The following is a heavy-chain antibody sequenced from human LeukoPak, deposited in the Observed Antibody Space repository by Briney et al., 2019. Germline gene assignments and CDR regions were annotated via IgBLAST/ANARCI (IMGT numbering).Heavy chain of an antibody. V-gene: IGHV3-48*01. J-gene: IGHJ3*01. Sequence: GGSLRLSCAASGFALRSYSMSWVRQAPGKGLEWLSHICSGSDTIYCADSVKGRFTISRDNAKNSLYLQMNRLRVDDTAVYYCARGSSEVLLWFGESPNWGQGTMVTVSS. CDR1: GFALRSYS. D-gene: IGHD3-10*01. CDR2: ICSGSDTI. CDR3: ARGSSEVLLWFGESPN.